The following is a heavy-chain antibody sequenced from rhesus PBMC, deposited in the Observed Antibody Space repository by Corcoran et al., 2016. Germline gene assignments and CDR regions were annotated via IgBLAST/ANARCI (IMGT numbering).Heavy chain of an antibody. CDR2: GGGYRAST. V-gene: IGHV4-65*02. D-gene: IGHD1-44*02. CDR3: TSSGSYGFDY. J-gene: IGHJ4*01. CDR1: GASISSTNR. Sequence: QVQLQESGPGLVKPSETLSLTCAVSGASISSTNRWNWVRRPPGKGLEWIGNGGGYRASTSHSPSLESRVTISKDTSTNQFFLKLNSVTAADTAVYYCTSSGSYGFDYWGQGVLVTVSS.